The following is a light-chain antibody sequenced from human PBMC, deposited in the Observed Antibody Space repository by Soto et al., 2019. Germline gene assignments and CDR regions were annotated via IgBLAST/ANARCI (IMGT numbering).Light chain of an antibody. V-gene: IGKV1-27*01. CDR3: PKSTSRLIT. CDR1: QVIGNY. Sequence: DIQVTQSTSSLSASVVDRVTITCRASQVIGNYLAWYQQKPVKVPRLLIYGAYTLQSGVPSRFSDSGAGTDFTLTISLLQPEAVTLYYCPKSTSRLITFGHGRLLAVK. CDR2: GAY. J-gene: IGKJ5*01.